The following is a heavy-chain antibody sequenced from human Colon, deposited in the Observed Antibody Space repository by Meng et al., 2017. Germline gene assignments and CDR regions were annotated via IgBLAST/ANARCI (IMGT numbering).Heavy chain of an antibody. CDR3: ARARELWGRPLPSPFDY. CDR2: IYWDDDK. Sequence: QITLKESGPTLVKPTQPLTLTCSISGFALSGVTVAWIRQPPGKALECLAVIYWDDDKRYRPSLESRLTITKDTSKNQVVLTMTNVDPVDTATYYCARARELWGRPLPSPFDYWGPGTLVTVSS. J-gene: IGHJ4*02. D-gene: IGHD7-27*01. V-gene: IGHV2-5*02. CDR1: GFALSGVT.